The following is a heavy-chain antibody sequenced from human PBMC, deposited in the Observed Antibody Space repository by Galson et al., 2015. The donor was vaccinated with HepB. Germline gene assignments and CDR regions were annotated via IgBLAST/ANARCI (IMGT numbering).Heavy chain of an antibody. J-gene: IGHJ6*02. CDR2: ISYDGGTS. CDR1: GFSFSNYG. V-gene: IGHV3-30*18. CDR3: AKEPRFSENYIDAPCHDGIDV. Sequence: SLRLSCAASGFSFSNYGMHWVRQAPGKGLEWVAVISYDGGTSYYGDPVKGRFTISRDNSTNTLYLQMNSLSADDTAVYYCAKEPRFSENYIDAPCHDGIDVGGEGTT. D-gene: IGHD1-26*01.